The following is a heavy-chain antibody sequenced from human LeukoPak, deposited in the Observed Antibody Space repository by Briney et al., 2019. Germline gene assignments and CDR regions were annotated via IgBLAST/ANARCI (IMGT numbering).Heavy chain of an antibody. CDR1: FSFSSYY. CDR3: ASSRCSGGRCYSDY. D-gene: IGHD2-15*01. CDR2: ISSSSETI. V-gene: IGHV3-48*04. J-gene: IGHJ4*02. Sequence: GGSLRLSCVGFSFSSYYINWVRQAPGKGLEWVSYISSSSETIYYADPVKGRFTISRDNAKNSLYLQMNSLRVEDTAVYYCASSRCSGGRCYSDYWGQGTLVTVSS.